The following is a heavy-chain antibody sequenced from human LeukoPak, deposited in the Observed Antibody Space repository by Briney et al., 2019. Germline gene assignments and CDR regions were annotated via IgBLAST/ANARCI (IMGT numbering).Heavy chain of an antibody. Sequence: KPSETLSLTCTVSGGSISSYYWSWIRQPPGKGLEWIGYIYYSGSTYYNPSLKSRVTISVDTSKNQFSLKLSSVTAADTAVYYCARARSGGYDYSPDYWGQGTLVTVSS. CDR1: GGSISSYY. D-gene: IGHD5-12*01. CDR3: ARARSGGYDYSPDY. V-gene: IGHV4-59*01. CDR2: IYYSGST. J-gene: IGHJ4*02.